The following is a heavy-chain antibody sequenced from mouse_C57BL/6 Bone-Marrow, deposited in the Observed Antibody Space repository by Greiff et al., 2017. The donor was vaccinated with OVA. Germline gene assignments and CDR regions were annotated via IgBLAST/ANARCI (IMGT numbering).Heavy chain of an antibody. CDR2: IRRTSNNYAT. CDR3: VGWGYGSKGAMDY. V-gene: IGHV10-1*01. Sequence: EVQLVESGGGLVQPKGSLKLSCAASGFSFNTYAMNWVRQAPGKGLEWVAHIRRTSNNYATYYADSVKDRFTISRDDSESMLYLQMNNLKTDDTAVYCCVGWGYGSKGAMDYWGQGTSVTVSS. CDR1: GFSFNTYA. J-gene: IGHJ4*01. D-gene: IGHD1-1*01.